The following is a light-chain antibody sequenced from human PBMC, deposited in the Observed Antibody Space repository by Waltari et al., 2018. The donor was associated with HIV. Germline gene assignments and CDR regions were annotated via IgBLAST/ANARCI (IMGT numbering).Light chain of an antibody. Sequence: QSVMTQPPSVSAAPGQKVTISCSGGISNVGENYVSWYQQVPGEAPKLLMYENNKRPSGIPDRVSGSKSGTSATLDITGLQTGDEADYYCGTWDSSLSAYVFGTGTKVPVL. V-gene: IGLV1-51*02. J-gene: IGLJ1*01. CDR2: ENN. CDR1: ISNVGENY. CDR3: GTWDSSLSAYV.